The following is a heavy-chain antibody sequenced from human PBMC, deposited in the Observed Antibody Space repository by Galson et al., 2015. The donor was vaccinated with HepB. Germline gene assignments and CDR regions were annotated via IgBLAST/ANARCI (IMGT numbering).Heavy chain of an antibody. CDR2: ISYDGSNK. D-gene: IGHD3-16*01. CDR1: GFTFSNYG. J-gene: IGHJ4*01. Sequence: SLRLSCAASGFTFSNYGMHWVRQAPGKGLEWVALISYDGSNKYYADSVKGRFTFSRDNSKNTLYLRMNSLRAEDTAVYYCAKGPLYNYVYLDYWGHGILVTVSS. V-gene: IGHV3-30*18. CDR3: AKGPLYNYVYLDY.